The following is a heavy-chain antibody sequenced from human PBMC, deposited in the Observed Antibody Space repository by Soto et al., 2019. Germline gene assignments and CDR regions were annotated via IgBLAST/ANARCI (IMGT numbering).Heavy chain of an antibody. D-gene: IGHD6-6*01. CDR2: IIPIFGTA. CDR1: GGTFSSYA. V-gene: IGHV1-69*13. CDR3: ARTVARPYTTYDY. J-gene: IGHJ4*02. Sequence: ASVKVSCKASGGTFSSYAISWVRQAPGQGLEWMGGIIPIFGTANYAQKFQGRVTITADESTSTAYMELSSLRSEDTAVYYCARTVARPYTTYDYWGQGTLVTVSS.